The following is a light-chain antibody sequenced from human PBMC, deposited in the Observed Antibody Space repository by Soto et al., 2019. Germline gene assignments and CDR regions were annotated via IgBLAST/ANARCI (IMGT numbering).Light chain of an antibody. CDR2: EVS. V-gene: IGLV2-14*01. CDR3: CSFTSISTGVL. Sequence: QSALTQPASVSGSPGQSITISCTGASSDVGDYSYVSWYQYHPGQAPELLIYEVSNRPSGVSHRFSGSKSGNTASLTISGLQAEDEADYYCCSFTSISTGVLFGGGTKLTVL. J-gene: IGLJ2*01. CDR1: SSDVGDYSY.